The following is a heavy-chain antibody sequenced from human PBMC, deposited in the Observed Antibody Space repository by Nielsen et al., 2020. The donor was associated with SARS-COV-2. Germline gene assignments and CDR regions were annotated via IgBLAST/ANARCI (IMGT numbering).Heavy chain of an antibody. Sequence: SETLSLTCAVYGGSFSGYYWSWIRQPPGKGLEWIGEINHSGSTNYNPSLKSRVTISVDKSKNQFSLKLSSVTAADTAVYYCARDNNDYFDYWGQGTLVTVSS. CDR3: ARDNNDYFDY. CDR1: GGSFSGYY. J-gene: IGHJ4*02. CDR2: INHSGST. D-gene: IGHD1-14*01. V-gene: IGHV4-34*01.